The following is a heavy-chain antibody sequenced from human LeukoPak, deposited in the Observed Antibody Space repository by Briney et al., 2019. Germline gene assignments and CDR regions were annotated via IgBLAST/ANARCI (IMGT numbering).Heavy chain of an antibody. CDR3: AGVSRDGYNFYYYYMDV. D-gene: IGHD5-24*01. CDR2: INHSGST. Sequence: SETLSLTCAVYGGSFSGYYWSWIRQPPGKGREWIGEINHSGSTNYNPSLKSRVTISVDTSKNQFSLKLSSVTAADTAVYYCAGVSRDGYNFYYYYMDVWGKGTTVTVSS. J-gene: IGHJ6*03. CDR1: GGSFSGYY. V-gene: IGHV4-34*01.